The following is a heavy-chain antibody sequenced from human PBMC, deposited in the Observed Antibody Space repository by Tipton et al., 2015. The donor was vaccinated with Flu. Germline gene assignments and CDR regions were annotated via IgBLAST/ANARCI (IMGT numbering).Heavy chain of an antibody. CDR2: IYISGST. D-gene: IGHD6-19*01. J-gene: IGHJ2*01. CDR1: GGSISSGSYY. V-gene: IGHV4-61*02. CDR3: ARVTAVTGYWYFDL. Sequence: TLSLTCTVSGGSISSGSYYWSWIRQPAGMGLEWIGRIYISGSTNYNPSLKSRVAISVDTSKNQFSLKLSSVTAVDTAVYYCARVTAVTGYWYFDLWGRGTLVTVSS.